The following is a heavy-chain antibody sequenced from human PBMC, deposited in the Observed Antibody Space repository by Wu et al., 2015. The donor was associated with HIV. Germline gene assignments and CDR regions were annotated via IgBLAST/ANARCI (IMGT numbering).Heavy chain of an antibody. Sequence: VQSGAELKKPGASVRVSCQTSGDTFDTFGITWVRQAPGQGLEWMGWIHDNGRTNYAQKVRGRVTMTTDTSTSTAYMDLTSLTSDDTAIYYCANLLRRAYDSGSQQQIVFDPSGPREPSVTVSS. D-gene: IGHD3-10*01. CDR3: ANLLRRAYDSGSQQQIVFDP. CDR2: IHDNGRT. V-gene: IGHV1-18*01. CDR1: GDTFDTFG. J-gene: IGHJ5*02.